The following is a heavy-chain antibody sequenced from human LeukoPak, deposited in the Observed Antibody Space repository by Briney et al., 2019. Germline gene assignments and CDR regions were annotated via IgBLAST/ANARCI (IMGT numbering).Heavy chain of an antibody. CDR2: ISRDITTI. Sequence: GGSLRLSCAVSGFPFRSYSFNWVRQAPGKGLEWVSYISRDITTIYYADSVKGRFTISRDNAKNSLFLQMNSLRADDTAGYYCARVLLDGGYGDGLDYWGQGTLVTVSS. CDR3: ARVLLDGGYGDGLDY. V-gene: IGHV3-48*01. J-gene: IGHJ4*02. D-gene: IGHD4-17*01. CDR1: GFPFRSYS.